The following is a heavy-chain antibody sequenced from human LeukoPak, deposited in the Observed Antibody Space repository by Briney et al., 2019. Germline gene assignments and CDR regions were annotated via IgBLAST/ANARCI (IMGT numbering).Heavy chain of an antibody. CDR1: GFTFSSYS. Sequence: GGSLRLPCAASGFTFSSYSMNWVRQAPGKGLEWVSSISSSSSYIYYADSVKGRFTISRDNAKNSLYLQMNSLRAEDTAVYYCAREGYDILTGYTDWGQGTLVTVSS. CDR3: AREGYDILTGYTD. V-gene: IGHV3-21*01. D-gene: IGHD3-9*01. J-gene: IGHJ4*02. CDR2: ISSSSSYI.